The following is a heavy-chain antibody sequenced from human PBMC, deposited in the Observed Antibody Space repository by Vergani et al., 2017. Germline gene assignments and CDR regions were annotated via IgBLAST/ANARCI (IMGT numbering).Heavy chain of an antibody. V-gene: IGHV3-21*01. J-gene: IGHJ6*03. Sequence: EVQLVESGGGLVKPGGSLRLSCAASGFTFSSYSMNWVRQALGKGLEWVSSISSSSSYIYYADSVKGRFTISRDNAKNSLYLQMNSLRAEDTAVYYCARDHVLWFGELSSPYYYYYMDVWGKGTTVTVSS. CDR2: ISSSSSYI. D-gene: IGHD3-10*01. CDR3: ARDHVLWFGELSSPYYYYYMDV. CDR1: GFTFSSYS.